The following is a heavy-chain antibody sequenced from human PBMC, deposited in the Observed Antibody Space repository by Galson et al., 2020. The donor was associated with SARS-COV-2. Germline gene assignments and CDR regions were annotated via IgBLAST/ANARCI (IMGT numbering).Heavy chain of an antibody. V-gene: IGHV4-59*01. CDR1: GGSISSYY. Sequence: SETLSLTCTVSGGSISSYYWSWIRQPPGKGLEWIGYIYYSGSTNYNPSLKSRVTISVDTSKNQFSLKLSSVTAADTAVYYCARVPPQYDILTGYHLYYFDYWGQGTLVTVSS. CDR2: IYYSGST. CDR3: ARVPPQYDILTGYHLYYFDY. D-gene: IGHD3-9*01. J-gene: IGHJ4*02.